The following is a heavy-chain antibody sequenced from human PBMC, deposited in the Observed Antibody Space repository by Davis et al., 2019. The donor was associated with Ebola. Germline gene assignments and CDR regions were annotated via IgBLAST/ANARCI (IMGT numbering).Heavy chain of an antibody. CDR2: INPSGGST. Sequence: AASVKVSCKASGYTFTGYYIHWVRQAPGQGLEWMGLINPSGGSTSYAQKFQGRVTMTRDTSASTAYMELSSLRSEDTALYYCARIDVRLQQLAQFDYWGQGTVATVSS. CDR3: ARIDVRLQQLAQFDY. CDR1: GYTFTGYY. J-gene: IGHJ4*02. V-gene: IGHV1-46*01. D-gene: IGHD6-13*01.